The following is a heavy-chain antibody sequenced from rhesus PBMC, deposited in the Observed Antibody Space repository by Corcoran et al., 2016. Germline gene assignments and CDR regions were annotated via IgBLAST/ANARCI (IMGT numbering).Heavy chain of an antibody. CDR3: ASVRIAAGLYFDY. CDR2: IYGGSGST. CDR1: GYSISSGYG. J-gene: IGHJ4*01. Sequence: QVQLQESGPGLVKPSETLSLTCAVSGYSISSGYGWGWIRQPPGKGLEWIGQIYGGSGSTDYNPSPKSRVTVSKDTSKNQCSLKRCSVTAADTAVYYCASVRIAAGLYFDYWGQGVLVTVSS. V-gene: IGHV4-127*01. D-gene: IGHD6-13*01.